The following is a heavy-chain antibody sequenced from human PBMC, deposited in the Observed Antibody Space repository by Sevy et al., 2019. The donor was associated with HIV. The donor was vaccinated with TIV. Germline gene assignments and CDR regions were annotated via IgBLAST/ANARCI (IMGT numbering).Heavy chain of an antibody. Sequence: GESLKISCAASGFTFSSYWMSWVRQAPGKGLEWVANIKQDGSEKYYVDSVKGRFTISRDNAKNSLYLQMNSLRAEDTAVYYCARDSVAEGMDVWGQGTTVTVSS. V-gene: IGHV3-7*03. CDR3: ARDSVAEGMDV. J-gene: IGHJ6*02. CDR1: GFTFSSYW. D-gene: IGHD6-19*01. CDR2: IKQDGSEK.